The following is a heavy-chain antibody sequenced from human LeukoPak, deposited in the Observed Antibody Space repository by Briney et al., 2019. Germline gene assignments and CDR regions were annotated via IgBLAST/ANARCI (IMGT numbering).Heavy chain of an antibody. D-gene: IGHD3-16*01. CDR2: ITGCCDIT. CDR1: GFTFSSYA. J-gene: IGHJ2*01. CDR3: ARDRRSWYFDL. Sequence: AGSLRLSCAASGFTFSSYAMSWVRQAPGKGLEWVSTITGCCDITKYADSVKGRFTISRDDPKNTLYLQMNSLRADDTAVYYCARDRRSWYFDLWGRGTRVTVSS. V-gene: IGHV3-23*01.